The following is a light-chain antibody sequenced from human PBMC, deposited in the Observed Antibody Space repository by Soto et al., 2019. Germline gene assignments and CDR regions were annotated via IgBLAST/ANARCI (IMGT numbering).Light chain of an antibody. CDR1: SSDVGGYNY. CDR2: EVS. J-gene: IGLJ1*01. V-gene: IGLV2-14*01. CDR3: SSYTSSGTHYV. Sequence: QSALTQPASVSGSPGQSITISCTGTSSDVGGYNYVSWYQHHPGKAPKFMIFEVSNRPSGVSNRFSGSKSGNTASLTISGLQAEDEADYYCSSYTSSGTHYVFGTGTKVTVL.